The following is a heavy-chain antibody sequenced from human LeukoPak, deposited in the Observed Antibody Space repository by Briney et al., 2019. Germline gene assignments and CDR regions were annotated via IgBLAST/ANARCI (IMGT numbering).Heavy chain of an antibody. CDR2: IKQDGSEK. Sequence: GRSLRLSCAASGFTFSSYWMSWVRQALGKGLEWVANIKQDGSEKYYVDSVKGRFTISRDNAKNSLYLQMNSLRAEDTAVYYCARDIAVAVGAFDIWGQGTMVTVSS. CDR3: ARDIAVAVGAFDI. V-gene: IGHV3-7*03. J-gene: IGHJ3*02. CDR1: GFTFSSYW. D-gene: IGHD6-19*01.